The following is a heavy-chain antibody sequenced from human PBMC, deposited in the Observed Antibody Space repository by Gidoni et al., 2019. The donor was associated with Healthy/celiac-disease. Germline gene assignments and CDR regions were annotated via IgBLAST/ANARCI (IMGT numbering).Heavy chain of an antibody. CDR3: AREGLWTTYYYDSTTRGMVWFDP. CDR2: IYTSGST. J-gene: IGHJ5*02. CDR1: GGSISSGSYY. D-gene: IGHD3-22*01. Sequence: QVQLPESGPGLVKPSQTLSLTCTVSGGSISSGSYYWSWIRQPAGKGLEWIGRIYTSGSTNYNPSLKSRVTISVDTSKNQFSLKLSSVTAADTAVYYCAREGLWTTYYYDSTTRGMVWFDPWGQGTLVTVSS. V-gene: IGHV4-61*02.